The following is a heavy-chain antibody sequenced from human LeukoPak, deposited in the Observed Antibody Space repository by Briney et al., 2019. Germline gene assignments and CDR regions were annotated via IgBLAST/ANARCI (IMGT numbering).Heavy chain of an antibody. D-gene: IGHD3-9*01. CDR2: MNPNSGNT. V-gene: IGHV1-8*01. Sequence: ASVKVSCKASGYTFTSYDINWVRQATGQGLEWMGWMNPNSGNTGYAQKFQGRVTMTRNTSISTAYMELSSLRSEDTAVYYCARDAIYFDYYYYYMDVWGKGTTVTVSS. J-gene: IGHJ6*03. CDR3: ARDAIYFDYYYYYMDV. CDR1: GYTFTSYD.